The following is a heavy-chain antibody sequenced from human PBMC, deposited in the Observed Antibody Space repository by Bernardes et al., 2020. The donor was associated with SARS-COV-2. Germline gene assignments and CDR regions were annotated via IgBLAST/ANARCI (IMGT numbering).Heavy chain of an antibody. V-gene: IGHV3-23*01. D-gene: IGHD3-9*01. CDR2: ISIRGAAT. Sequence: GGSLRVCCATSGFSFRDYAMTWVRQAPGAGLEWVSTISIRGAATYFADSVKGRFSVSRDDSNNMFYLQMSSLRTEDSAHYYCARDPLRYVGWFGLDAWGQGTTVTVSS. CDR1: GFSFRDYA. CDR3: ARDPLRYVGWFGLDA. J-gene: IGHJ6*02.